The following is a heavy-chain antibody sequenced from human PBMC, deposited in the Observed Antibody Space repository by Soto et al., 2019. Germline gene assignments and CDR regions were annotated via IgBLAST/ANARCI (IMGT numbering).Heavy chain of an antibody. CDR2: SIPIFGTA. V-gene: IGHV1-69*13. D-gene: IGHD2-2*02. CDR3: ASTYHTDCSSTSCYKGSNYGMDV. Sequence: SVKVSCKASGCTCSSYAISWVRQAPGQGLEWMGGSIPIFGTANYAQKFQGRVTITADESTSTAYMELSSLRSEDTAVYYCASTYHTDCSSTSCYKGSNYGMDVWAQGTPVTVSS. CDR1: GCTCSSYA. J-gene: IGHJ6*02.